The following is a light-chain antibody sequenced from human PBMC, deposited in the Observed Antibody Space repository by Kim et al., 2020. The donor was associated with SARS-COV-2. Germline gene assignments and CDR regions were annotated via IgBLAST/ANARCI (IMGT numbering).Light chain of an antibody. V-gene: IGKV1-33*01. J-gene: IGKJ2*01. CDR3: QQYHNRPPYT. CDR1: QDISAY. Sequence: ASGGYRVTISCQASQDISAYLNWYQQKPGNAPKLLIYDASNLATGVPSRFSASGSGTDFTFSISSLQPEDVATYYCQQYHNRPPYTFGQGTKLEI. CDR2: DAS.